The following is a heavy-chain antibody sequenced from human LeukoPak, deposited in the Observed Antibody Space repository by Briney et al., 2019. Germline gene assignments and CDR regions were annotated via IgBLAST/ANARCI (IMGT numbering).Heavy chain of an antibody. CDR1: GYSISSGYY. Sequence: SETLSLTCAVSGYSISSGYYWGWIRQPPGKGLEWIGSIYHSGSTYYNPSLKSRVTISVDTSKNQFSLKLRSVTAADTAVYYCARHSAAPGITIFGVVNCFDPWGRGTLVTVSS. V-gene: IGHV4-38-2*01. J-gene: IGHJ5*02. CDR2: IYHSGST. D-gene: IGHD3-3*01. CDR3: ARHSAAPGITIFGVVNCFDP.